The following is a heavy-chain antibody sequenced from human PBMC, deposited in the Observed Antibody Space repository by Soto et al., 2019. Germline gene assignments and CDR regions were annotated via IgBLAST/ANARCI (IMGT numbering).Heavy chain of an antibody. CDR2: ISYDGSNK. CDR3: SGWYEIGGSWFDP. V-gene: IGHV3-30-3*01. D-gene: IGHD6-19*01. J-gene: IGHJ5*02. CDR1: GFTFSSYA. Sequence: GGSLRLSCAASGFTFSSYAMHWVRQAPGKGLEWVAVISYDGSNKIYADSVKGRFTISRDNSKNTLYLQMNSLRAEDTAVYYCSGWYEIGGSWFDPWGQGTLVTVSS.